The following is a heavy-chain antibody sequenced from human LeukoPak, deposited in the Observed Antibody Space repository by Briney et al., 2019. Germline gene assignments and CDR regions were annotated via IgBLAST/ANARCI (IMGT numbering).Heavy chain of an antibody. CDR3: ARDRASYYGSGTTFDP. J-gene: IGHJ5*02. CDR1: GYTFTSYA. D-gene: IGHD3-10*01. CDR2: INTNTGNP. V-gene: IGHV7-4-1*02. Sequence: ASVKVSCKASGYTFTSYAMNWVRQAPGQGLEWMGWINTNTGNPMYAQGFAGRFVFSLDTSVSTAYLQISSLKAEDTAVYYCARDRASYYGSGTTFDPWGQGTLVTVSS.